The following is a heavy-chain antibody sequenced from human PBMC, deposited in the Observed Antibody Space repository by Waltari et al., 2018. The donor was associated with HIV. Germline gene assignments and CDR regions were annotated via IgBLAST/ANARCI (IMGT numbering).Heavy chain of an antibody. CDR3: ARDYTLFSFFHYYDSSGPSGWFDP. D-gene: IGHD3-22*01. J-gene: IGHJ5*02. CDR2: IYHSGST. Sequence: QVQLQESGPGLVKPSGTLSLTCAVSGGSISSSNWWSWVRQPPGKGLEWIGEIYHSGSTNDNPSLKSRVTISVDKSKNQFSLKLSSVTAADTAVYYCARDYTLFSFFHYYDSSGPSGWFDPWGQGTLVTVSS. CDR1: GGSISSSNW. V-gene: IGHV4-4*02.